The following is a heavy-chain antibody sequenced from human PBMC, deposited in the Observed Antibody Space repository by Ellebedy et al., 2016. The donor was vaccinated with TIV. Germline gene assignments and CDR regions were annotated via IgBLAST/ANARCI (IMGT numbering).Heavy chain of an antibody. V-gene: IGHV3-72*01. Sequence: GGSLRLXXEPPAFTFSDHYMDWVRKAPGKGLEWVARIRNKANSYATHYAASVKGRFSISRDDSKKSLYLQMNSLKTEDTAVYFCARVALRTVADSRVGRYFDYWGQGNLVTGSS. CDR3: ARVALRTVADSRVGRYFDY. CDR2: IRNKANSYAT. J-gene: IGHJ4*02. CDR1: AFTFSDHY. D-gene: IGHD6-19*01.